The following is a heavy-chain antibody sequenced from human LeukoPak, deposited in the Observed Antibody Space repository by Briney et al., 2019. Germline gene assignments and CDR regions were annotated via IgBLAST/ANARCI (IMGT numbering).Heavy chain of an antibody. Sequence: GGSLRLSCAASGFTFSSFEMNWVRQTPGKGLEWVSYISGSAGTTYYADSVKGRFTISRDNSKNTLYLQMNSLRAEDTAVYYCATTRRTLNRTYWYFDLWGRGTLVTVSS. CDR1: GFTFSSFE. CDR3: ATTRRTLNRTYWYFDL. J-gene: IGHJ2*01. CDR2: ISGSAGTT. D-gene: IGHD1-14*01. V-gene: IGHV3-48*03.